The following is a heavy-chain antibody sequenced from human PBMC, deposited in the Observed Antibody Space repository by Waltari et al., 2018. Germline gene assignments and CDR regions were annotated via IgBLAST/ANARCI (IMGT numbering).Heavy chain of an antibody. Sequence: QVQLVQSGTEVKKPGASVKVSCKASGYTFGGHYIHWVRQAPGQGLEWKGWINPNSGDTSYTQKCQGRVTRTRDTSTTAAYMELSELRSDDTAVYYCAKDRYTSTWGSGTGDSWGQGTLVTVSS. V-gene: IGHV1-2*02. J-gene: IGHJ4*02. CDR1: GYTFGGHY. CDR3: AKDRYTSTWGSGTGDS. CDR2: INPNSGDT. D-gene: IGHD6-13*01.